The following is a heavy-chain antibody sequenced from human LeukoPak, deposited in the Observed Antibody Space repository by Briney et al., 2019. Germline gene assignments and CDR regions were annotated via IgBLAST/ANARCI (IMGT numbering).Heavy chain of an antibody. Sequence: GGSLRLSCAASGFTFSIYAMNWVRQAPGKGLEWVSAISGSGGGTYYADSVKGRFTISRDNSKNTLYLQMYSLRAEDTAVYYCANDHVGQWADYLDYLGQGTLVTVSS. V-gene: IGHV3-23*01. J-gene: IGHJ4*02. D-gene: IGHD2-8*01. CDR1: GFTFSIYA. CDR3: ANDHVGQWADYLDY. CDR2: ISGSGGGT.